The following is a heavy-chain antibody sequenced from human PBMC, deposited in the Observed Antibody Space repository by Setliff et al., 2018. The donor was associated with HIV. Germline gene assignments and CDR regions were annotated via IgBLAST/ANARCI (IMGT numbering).Heavy chain of an antibody. CDR3: ARGQGCGGGCHYAFEM. J-gene: IGHJ3*02. V-gene: IGHV4-38-2*02. CDR2: IYHSGNT. D-gene: IGHD2-21*02. Sequence: PSETLSLTCTVSGDSISSDFYWGWIRQPPGKGLEWIGSIYHSGNTYYMPSLQSRATISVDMSKNQFSLNLNSVTAADTAVYYCARGQGCGGGCHYAFEMWGQGTMVTVSS. CDR1: GDSISSDFY.